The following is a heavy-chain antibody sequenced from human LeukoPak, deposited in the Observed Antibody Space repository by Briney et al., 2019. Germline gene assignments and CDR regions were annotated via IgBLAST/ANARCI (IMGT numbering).Heavy chain of an antibody. V-gene: IGHV3-30-3*01. J-gene: IGHJ3*02. D-gene: IGHD3-10*01. CDR2: ISYGGSNK. CDR3: ARVRAYQYYYGSGSYLPYAFDI. CDR1: GFTFSSYA. Sequence: PGGSLRLSCAASGFTFSSYAMHWVRQAPGKGLEWVAVISYGGSNKYYADSVKGRFTISRDNSKNTLYLQMNSLRAEDTAVYYCARVRAYQYYYGSGSYLPYAFDIWGQGTMVTVSS.